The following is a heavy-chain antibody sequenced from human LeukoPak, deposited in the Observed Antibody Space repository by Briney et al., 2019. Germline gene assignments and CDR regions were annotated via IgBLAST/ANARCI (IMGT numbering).Heavy chain of an antibody. D-gene: IGHD5-12*01. CDR2: INHSGST. CDR1: GGSFSGYY. J-gene: IGHJ4*02. Sequence: SETLSLTCAVYGGSFSGYYWSWIRQPPGKGLEWIGEINHSGSTNYNPSLKSRVTISVDTSKNQFSLKLSSVTAADTAVYYWARDHSGYSIDYWGQGTLVTVSS. V-gene: IGHV4-34*01. CDR3: ARDHSGYSIDY.